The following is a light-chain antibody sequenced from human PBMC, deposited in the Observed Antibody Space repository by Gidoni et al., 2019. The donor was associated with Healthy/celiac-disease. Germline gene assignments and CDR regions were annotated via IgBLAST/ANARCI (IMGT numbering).Light chain of an antibody. CDR2: DNN. CDR3: GTWDSSLSAVV. J-gene: IGLJ2*01. Sequence: QSVLTKPPSVSAAPGQKVTISCSGISSNSWNNYVSWYQQLPGTAPKLLIYDNNKRPSGIPDRFSGSKSGTSATLGITGLQTGDEADYYCGTWDSSLSAVVFGGGTKLTVL. CDR1: SSNSWNNY. V-gene: IGLV1-51*01.